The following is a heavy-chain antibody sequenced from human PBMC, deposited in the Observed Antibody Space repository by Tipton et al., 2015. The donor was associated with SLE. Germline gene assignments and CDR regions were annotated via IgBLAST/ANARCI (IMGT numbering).Heavy chain of an antibody. CDR2: IYYSGST. Sequence: TLSLTCTVSGGSISSGGYYWSWIPQHPGKGLEWIGYIYYSGSTYYNPFLKSRVTISIDTSKNQFSLKLSSVTAADTAVYYCARALQNYFDYWGQGTLVTVSS. CDR3: ARALQNYFDY. CDR1: GGSISSGGYY. V-gene: IGHV4-31*03. J-gene: IGHJ4*02.